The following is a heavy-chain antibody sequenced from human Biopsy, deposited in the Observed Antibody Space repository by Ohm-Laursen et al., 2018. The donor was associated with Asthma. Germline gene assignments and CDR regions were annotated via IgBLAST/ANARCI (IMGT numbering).Heavy chain of an antibody. CDR2: ISAYNGNT. CDR3: AREATSGEVPFGYFYALDV. CDR1: GYTFTSYG. Sequence: GASVKVSCKASGYTFTSYGISWVRQAPGQGLEWMGWISAYNGNTNYAQKLQGRVTMTTDTSTSTAYMELSSLRSEDTAVYYCAREATSGEVPFGYFYALDVWGEGTTVTVSS. J-gene: IGHJ6*04. D-gene: IGHD2-2*01. V-gene: IGHV1-18*04.